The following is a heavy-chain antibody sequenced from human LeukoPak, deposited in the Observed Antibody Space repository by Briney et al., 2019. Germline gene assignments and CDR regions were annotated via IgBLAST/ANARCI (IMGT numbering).Heavy chain of an antibody. CDR3: ARASIFGVVIIPNDY. V-gene: IGHV1-2*02. CDR2: INPNSGGT. CDR1: GYTFTGYY. D-gene: IGHD3-3*01. Sequence: GASVKVSCKASGYTFTGYYMHWVRQAPGQGLEWMGWINPNSGGTNYAQKFQGRVTMTRDTSISTAYMELSRLRSDDTAVYYCARASIFGVVIIPNDYWGQGTLVTVSS. J-gene: IGHJ4*02.